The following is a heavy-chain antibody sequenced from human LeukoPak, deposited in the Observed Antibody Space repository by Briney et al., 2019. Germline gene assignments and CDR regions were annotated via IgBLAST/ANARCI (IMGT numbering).Heavy chain of an antibody. J-gene: IGHJ4*02. CDR3: ARAEGYCSSTSCLGAAAGPDLLPDY. D-gene: IGHD2-2*01. CDR1: GGTFSSYA. CDR2: IIPILGTA. Sequence: SVKVSCKASGGTFSSYAISWVRQAPGQGLEWMGGIIPILGTANYAQKFQGRVTITADESTSTAYMELSSLRSEDTAVYYCARAEGYCSSTSCLGAAAGPDLLPDYWGQGTLVTVSS. V-gene: IGHV1-69*13.